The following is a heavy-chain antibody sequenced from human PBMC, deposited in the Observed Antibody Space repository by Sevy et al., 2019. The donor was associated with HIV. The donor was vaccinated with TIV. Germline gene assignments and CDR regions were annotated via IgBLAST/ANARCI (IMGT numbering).Heavy chain of an antibody. Sequence: GGSLRLSCAASGFTFDDYAMHWVRQAPGKGLEWVSGISWNSGSIGYADSVKGRFTISRDNAKNSLYLQMNSLRAEDTALYYCGKATYYYDSSGYYQFDYWGQGTLVTVSS. J-gene: IGHJ4*02. CDR1: GFTFDDYA. CDR3: GKATYYYDSSGYYQFDY. D-gene: IGHD3-22*01. CDR2: ISWNSGSI. V-gene: IGHV3-9*01.